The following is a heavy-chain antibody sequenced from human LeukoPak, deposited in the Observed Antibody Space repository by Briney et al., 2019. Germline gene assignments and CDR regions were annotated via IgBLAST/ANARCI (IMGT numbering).Heavy chain of an antibody. CDR1: GDSISNYY. J-gene: IGHJ4*02. CDR2: IYISGST. Sequence: SEALSLTCTGSGDSISNYYWSWIRQPAGKGVEWVGRIYISGSTNYNPSLKSRVTMSVDTSKNQFSLKLTSVTAADTAVYYCARSNPTVTPYYFDYWGQGTLVTVSS. V-gene: IGHV4-4*07. D-gene: IGHD4-11*01. CDR3: ARSNPTVTPYYFDY.